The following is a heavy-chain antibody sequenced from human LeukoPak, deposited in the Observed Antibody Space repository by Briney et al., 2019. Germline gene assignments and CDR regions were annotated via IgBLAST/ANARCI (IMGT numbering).Heavy chain of an antibody. D-gene: IGHD1-26*01. Sequence: AGGSLRLSCVASGFTFGTDRMNWVRQAPGKGLVRVSRIDSVGLTTYADSVKGRFTISRDNAKNTLYLQMNSLRAEDTAVYYCGGGGYLLDYWGQGTLVTVSS. V-gene: IGHV3-74*01. CDR1: GFTFGTDR. CDR2: IDSVGLT. CDR3: GGGGYLLDY. J-gene: IGHJ4*02.